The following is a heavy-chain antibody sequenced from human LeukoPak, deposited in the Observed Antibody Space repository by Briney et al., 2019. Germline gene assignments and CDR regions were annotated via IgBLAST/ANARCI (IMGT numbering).Heavy chain of an antibody. CDR3: AREYSSTWYEVGLVFDY. J-gene: IGHJ4*02. V-gene: IGHV3-30*03. Sequence: GGSLRLSCAASGFTFSSYGMPWVRQAPGKGLEWVAIISYDGNKYYADSVKGRFTISRDNSKNTVYLQMNSLKPEDTAVYYCAREYSSTWYEVGLVFDYWGQGTLVTVSS. D-gene: IGHD6-13*01. CDR2: ISYDGNK. CDR1: GFTFSSYG.